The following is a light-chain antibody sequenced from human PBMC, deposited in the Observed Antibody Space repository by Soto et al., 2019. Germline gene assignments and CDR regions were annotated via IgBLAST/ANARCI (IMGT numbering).Light chain of an antibody. V-gene: IGKV3-11*01. CDR1: QNINRY. CDR3: QQRSSAIT. J-gene: IGKJ5*01. Sequence: EIVLTQSPATLSLSPGVRATLSCRASQNINRYLAWYHQRPGQAPRLLIYDASNRATGIPARFSGRGSGTDFTLTISSLEPEDFAVYYCQQRSSAITFGQGTRLEIK. CDR2: DAS.